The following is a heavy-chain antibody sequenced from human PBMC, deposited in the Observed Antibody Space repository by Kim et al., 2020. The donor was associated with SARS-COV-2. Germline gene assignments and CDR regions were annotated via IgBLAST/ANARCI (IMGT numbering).Heavy chain of an antibody. CDR2: IYSGGST. Sequence: GGSLRLSCAASGFTVSSNYMSWVRQAPGKGLEWVSVIYSGGSTYYADSVKGRFTISRDNSKNTLYLQMNSLRAEDTAVYYCARDHRGYSGYAVFDYWGQGTLVTVSS. CDR1: GFTVSSNY. J-gene: IGHJ4*02. D-gene: IGHD5-12*01. CDR3: ARDHRGYSGYAVFDY. V-gene: IGHV3-53*01.